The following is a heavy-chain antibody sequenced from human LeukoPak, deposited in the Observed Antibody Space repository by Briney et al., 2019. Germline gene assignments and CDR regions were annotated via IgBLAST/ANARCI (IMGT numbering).Heavy chain of an antibody. V-gene: IGHV3-48*03. CDR3: ARDDYGGYDY. CDR1: GFTFSSYE. D-gene: IGHD4-23*01. Sequence: GGSLRLSCAASGFTFSSYEMNWVRQAPGKGLEWVSYISSSGSTIYYADSVKGRFTISRVNAKNSLYLQMNSLRAEDTAVYYCARDDYGGYDYWGQGALVTVSS. CDR2: ISSSGSTI. J-gene: IGHJ4*02.